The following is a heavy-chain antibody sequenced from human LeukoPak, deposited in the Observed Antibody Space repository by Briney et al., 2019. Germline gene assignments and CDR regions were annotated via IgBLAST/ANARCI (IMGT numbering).Heavy chain of an antibody. CDR2: INPNSGGT. CDR3: ARGDSSGYVPPHYYYYGMDV. V-gene: IGHV1-2*02. CDR1: EYTFTGYY. J-gene: IGHJ6*02. D-gene: IGHD3-22*01. Sequence: SSVKVSCKASEYTFTGYYMHWVRQAPGQGLEWMGWINPNSGGTNYAQKFQGRVTMTRDTSISTAYMELSRLRSDDTAVYYCARGDSSGYVPPHYYYYGMDVWGQGTTVTVSS.